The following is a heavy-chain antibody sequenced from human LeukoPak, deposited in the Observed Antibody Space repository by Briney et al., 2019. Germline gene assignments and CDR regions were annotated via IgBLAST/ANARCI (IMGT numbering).Heavy chain of an antibody. D-gene: IGHD3-22*01. Sequence: GGSLRLSCAASGLTFSSYAMSWVRQAPGKGLEWVSAISGSGGSTYYADSVKGRFTISRDNSKNTLYLQMNSLRAEDTAVYYCAQTHKYYYDSSGYYYYWGQGTLVTVSS. V-gene: IGHV3-23*01. CDR3: AQTHKYYYDSSGYYYY. J-gene: IGHJ4*02. CDR1: GLTFSSYA. CDR2: ISGSGGST.